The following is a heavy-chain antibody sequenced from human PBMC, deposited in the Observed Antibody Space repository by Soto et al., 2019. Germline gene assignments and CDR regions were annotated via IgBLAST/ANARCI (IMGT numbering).Heavy chain of an antibody. CDR3: ARYYESSGYYDY. D-gene: IGHD3-22*01. J-gene: IGHJ4*02. V-gene: IGHV4-59*01. CDR2: IYYSGST. CDR1: GGSTSNYY. Sequence: TLSLTCTFSGGSTSNYYWSWILQPPGKGLEWIGYIYYSGSTNYNPSLRSRVIISVDTSKNQFSLKLSSVTAADTAVYYCARYYESSGYYDYWGQGTLVTVSS.